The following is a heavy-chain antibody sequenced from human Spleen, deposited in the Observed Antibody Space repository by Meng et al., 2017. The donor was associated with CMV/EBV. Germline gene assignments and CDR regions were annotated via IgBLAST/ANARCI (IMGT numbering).Heavy chain of an antibody. J-gene: IGHJ4*02. CDR3: ARGESGTYFDY. D-gene: IGHD3-16*01. Sequence: SCAASGFTFSAYGVNWVRQAPGKGLEWVSSISTTSSYIYYADSVKGRFTISRDNAKNSLYLQMNSLRTEDTAVYYCARGESGTYFDYWGQGTLVTSPQ. CDR1: GFTFSAYG. CDR2: ISTTSSYI. V-gene: IGHV3-21*01.